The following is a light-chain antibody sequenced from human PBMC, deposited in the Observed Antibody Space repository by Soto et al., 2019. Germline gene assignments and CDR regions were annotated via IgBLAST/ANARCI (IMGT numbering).Light chain of an antibody. J-gene: IGKJ1*01. CDR2: GAS. V-gene: IGKV3-20*01. CDR3: QQSYSTPWT. Sequence: IGLTQSLGTLSLSPGERATLSCRASQSVSNNYLAWYQQKPGQAPRLLIYGASNRATGIPDRFSGGGSGTDFTLTITSLQPEDFATYYCQQSYSTPWTFGQGTKVDIK. CDR1: QSVSNNY.